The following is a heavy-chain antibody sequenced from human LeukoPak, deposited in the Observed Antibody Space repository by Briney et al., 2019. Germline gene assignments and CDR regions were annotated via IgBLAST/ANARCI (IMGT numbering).Heavy chain of an antibody. CDR1: GGSISSGNW. CDR3: ARGGHYYDSSGYYDLPFDY. Sequence: SETLSLTCAVSGGSISSGNWWSWVRQPPGKGLEWIGEIYHSGSANYNPSLKSRVTISIDKSKNQFSLKLKSVTAADTAVYYCARGGHYYDSSGYYDLPFDYWGQGTLVTVSS. D-gene: IGHD3-22*01. CDR2: IYHSGSA. J-gene: IGHJ4*02. V-gene: IGHV4-4*02.